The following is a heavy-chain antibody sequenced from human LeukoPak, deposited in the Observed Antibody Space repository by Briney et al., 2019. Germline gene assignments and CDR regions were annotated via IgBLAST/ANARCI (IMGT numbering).Heavy chain of an antibody. CDR1: GYTFTSYG. Sequence: SVKVSCKASGYTFTSYGISWVRQAPGQGLEWMGGIIPIFGTANYAQKFQGRVTITADESTSTAYMELSSLRSEDTAVYYCARDGTYYYDSSGYYGVDYWGQGTLVTVSS. CDR2: IIPIFGTA. CDR3: ARDGTYYYDSSGYYGVDY. D-gene: IGHD3-22*01. V-gene: IGHV1-69*13. J-gene: IGHJ4*02.